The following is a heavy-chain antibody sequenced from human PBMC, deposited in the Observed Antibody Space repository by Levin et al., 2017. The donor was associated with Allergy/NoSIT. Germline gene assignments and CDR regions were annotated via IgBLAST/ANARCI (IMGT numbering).Heavy chain of an antibody. V-gene: IGHV4-59*01. CDR1: GGSISSYY. J-gene: IGHJ4*02. CDR2: IFYSGTT. D-gene: IGHD5-24*01. Sequence: PSETLSLTCTVSGGSISSYYWSWIRQPPGKGLEWIGYIFYSGTTNYNSSLKSRVTISVDTSKNQFSLKLSSVTAADTAVYYCARSSRDGYAYFDCWGQGTLVTVSS. CDR3: ARSSRDGYAYFDC.